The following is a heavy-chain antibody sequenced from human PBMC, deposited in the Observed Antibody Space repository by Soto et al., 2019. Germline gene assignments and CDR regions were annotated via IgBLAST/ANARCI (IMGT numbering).Heavy chain of an antibody. J-gene: IGHJ3*02. CDR3: ARAITYYYDSSGSDAFDI. CDR1: GGTFSSYT. V-gene: IGHV1-69*02. CDR2: IIPILGIE. D-gene: IGHD3-22*01. Sequence: SVKVSCKASGGTFSSYTISWVRQAPGQGLEWMGRIIPILGIENYAQKYKGRVTITTDKSTSTAYMELSSLRSEDTAVYYCARAITYYYDSSGSDAFDIWG.